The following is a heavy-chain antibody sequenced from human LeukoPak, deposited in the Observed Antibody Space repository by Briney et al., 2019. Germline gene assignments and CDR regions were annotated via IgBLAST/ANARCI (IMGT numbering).Heavy chain of an antibody. CDR2: INPNSGGT. CDR3: ARSTMVRGVIPFDY. Sequence: ASVKVSRKASGYTFTGYYMHWVRQAPGQGLEWMGWINPNSGGTNYAQKFQGRVTMTRDTSISTAYMELSRLRSDDTAVYYCARSTMVRGVIPFDYWGQGTLVTVSS. J-gene: IGHJ4*02. D-gene: IGHD3-10*01. CDR1: GYTFTGYY. V-gene: IGHV1-2*02.